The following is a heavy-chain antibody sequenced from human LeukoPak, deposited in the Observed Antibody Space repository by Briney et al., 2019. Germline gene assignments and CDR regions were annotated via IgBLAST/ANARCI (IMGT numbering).Heavy chain of an antibody. J-gene: IGHJ4*02. CDR3: ARDRAPGEMATIGIFDY. CDR1: GFTFSSYS. CDR2: ISSSSSYI. Sequence: PGGSLRLSCAASGFTFSSYSMNWVRQAPGKGLEWVSSISSSSSYIYYADSVKGRFTISRDNAKNSLYLQMNSLRAEDTAVYYCARDRAPGEMATIGIFDYWGQGTLVTVSS. V-gene: IGHV3-21*01. D-gene: IGHD5-24*01.